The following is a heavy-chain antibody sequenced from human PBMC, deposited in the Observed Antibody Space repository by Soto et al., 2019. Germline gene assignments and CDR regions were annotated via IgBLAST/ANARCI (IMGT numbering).Heavy chain of an antibody. CDR2: INGNSDST. J-gene: IGHJ4*02. D-gene: IGHD4-4*01. V-gene: IGHV3-23*01. CDR3: AKDSYSFGLDQ. CDR1: GFIFRNYA. Sequence: GGSLRLSCAASGFIFRNYAMAWVRQAPGKGLEWISGINGNSDSTYYADSVKGRFAISRDNSKNTVYLQMNSLRAEDTAVYFCAKDSYSFGLDQWGQGALVTVSS.